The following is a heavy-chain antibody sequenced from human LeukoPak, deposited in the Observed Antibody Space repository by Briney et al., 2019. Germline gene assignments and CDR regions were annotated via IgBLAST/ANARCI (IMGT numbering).Heavy chain of an antibody. J-gene: IGHJ4*02. CDR1: GFTFGDFG. V-gene: IGHV3-49*03. Sequence: PGGSLRLSRSSSGFTFGDFGMSWFRQAPGKGPEWVGFIRSKVYGGATEYAASVKGRFIISRDDSKSITYLQMNSLETEDTAVYYCSRSRRVLCTGACYSFDYWGQGTLVTVSS. CDR3: SRSRRVLCTGACYSFDY. D-gene: IGHD2-8*02. CDR2: IRSKVYGGAT.